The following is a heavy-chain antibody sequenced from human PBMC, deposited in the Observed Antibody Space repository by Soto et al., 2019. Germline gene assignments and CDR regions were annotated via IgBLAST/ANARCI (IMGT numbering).Heavy chain of an antibody. CDR1: GGTFSSYA. V-gene: IGHV1-69*13. D-gene: IGHD3-10*01. J-gene: IGHJ6*02. Sequence: GASVKVSCKASGGTFSSYAISWVRQAPGQGLEWMGGIIPIFGTANYAQKFQGRVTITADESTSTAYMGLSSLRSEDTAVYYCARDITRFGELGPASEYYYYGMDVWGQGTTVTV. CDR2: IIPIFGTA. CDR3: ARDITRFGELGPASEYYYYGMDV.